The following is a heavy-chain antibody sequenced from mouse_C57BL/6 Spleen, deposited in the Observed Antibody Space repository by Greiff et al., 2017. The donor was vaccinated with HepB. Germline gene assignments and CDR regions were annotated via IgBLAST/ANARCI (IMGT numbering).Heavy chain of an antibody. D-gene: IGHD2-4*01. J-gene: IGHJ4*01. CDR1: GFTFSDYG. CDR2: ISSGSSTI. CDR3: ARMITYAMDY. Sequence: EVQLVESGGGLVKPGGSLKLSCAASGFTFSDYGMHWVRQAPEKGLEWVAYISSGSSTIYYADTVKGRFTISRDNAKNTLFLQMTGLRSEDTAMYYCARMITYAMDYWGQGTSVTVSS. V-gene: IGHV5-17*01.